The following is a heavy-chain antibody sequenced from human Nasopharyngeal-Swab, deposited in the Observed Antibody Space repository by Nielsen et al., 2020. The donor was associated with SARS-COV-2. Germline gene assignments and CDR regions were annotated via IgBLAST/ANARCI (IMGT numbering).Heavy chain of an antibody. Sequence: GESLKISCAASGFTFSSYSMNWVRQAPGKGLEWVSYISSSSSTIYYADSVKGRFTISRDNAKNSLYLQMNSLRAEDTAVYYCAREHYYDSSGYYLLYYYYYMDVWGKGITVTVSS. CDR1: GFTFSSYS. CDR2: ISSSSSTI. CDR3: AREHYYDSSGYYLLYYYYYMDV. D-gene: IGHD3-22*01. V-gene: IGHV3-48*01. J-gene: IGHJ6*03.